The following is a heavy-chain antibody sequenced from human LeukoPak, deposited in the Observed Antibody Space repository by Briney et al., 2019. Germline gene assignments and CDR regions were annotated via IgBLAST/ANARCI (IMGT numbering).Heavy chain of an antibody. V-gene: IGHV4-61*01. CDR1: GGSIRSSYYY. Sequence: SETLSLTCTVSGGSIRSSYYYWSWIRQPPGKGLEWIGYIYYSGSTNYNPSLKSRVTISVDTSKNQFSLKLSSVTAADTAVYYCARGSPPEDYDFWSGYYTFDYWGQGTLVTVSS. CDR3: ARGSPPEDYDFWSGYYTFDY. CDR2: IYYSGST. D-gene: IGHD3-3*01. J-gene: IGHJ4*02.